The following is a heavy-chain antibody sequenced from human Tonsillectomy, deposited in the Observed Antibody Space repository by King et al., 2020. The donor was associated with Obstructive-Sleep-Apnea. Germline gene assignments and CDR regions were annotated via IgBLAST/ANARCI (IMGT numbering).Heavy chain of an antibody. J-gene: IGHJ2*01. Sequence: QLVQSGGGLVQPGGSLRLSCAASGFTVSSNYMSWVRQAPGKGLEWVSVIYSGGSTYYADSVKGRFTISRDISNNTLYLQMNSLRAEDTAVYYFARAPFIWTDYVQSWYFDLWGRGTLVTVSS. D-gene: IGHD3/OR15-3a*01. CDR2: IYSGGST. CDR3: ARAPFIWTDYVQSWYFDL. CDR1: GFTVSSNY. V-gene: IGHV3-66*01.